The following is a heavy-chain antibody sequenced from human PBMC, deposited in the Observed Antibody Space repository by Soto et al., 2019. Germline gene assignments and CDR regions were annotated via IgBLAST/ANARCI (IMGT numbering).Heavy chain of an antibody. V-gene: IGHV4-30-2*01. CDR1: GGSLSGATYS. CDR2: IFPSGTT. Sequence: SETLSLTCVVSGGSLSGATYSWNWIRQPPGKGLEWIGYIFPSGTTYYNPSLKSRVTISIDVSKNQFSLSLRSLTTADTAVYYCARSREFDYWSQGTLVTVSS. J-gene: IGHJ4*02. CDR3: ARSREFDY.